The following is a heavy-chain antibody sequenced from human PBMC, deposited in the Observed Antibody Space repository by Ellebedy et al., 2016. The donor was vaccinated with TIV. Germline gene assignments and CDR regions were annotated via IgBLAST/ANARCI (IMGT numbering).Heavy chain of an antibody. Sequence: PGGSLRLSCAASGFTFNNYAMTWVRQAPGKGLEWVSGITSSGDSTYYADSVKGRFTISRDNSKNTLFLQVNSLRAEDTAVYYCSREWGRSAATFDYWGQGTLVTVSS. CDR2: ITSSGDST. CDR3: SREWGRSAATFDY. D-gene: IGHD3-16*01. CDR1: GFTFNNYA. V-gene: IGHV3-23*01. J-gene: IGHJ4*02.